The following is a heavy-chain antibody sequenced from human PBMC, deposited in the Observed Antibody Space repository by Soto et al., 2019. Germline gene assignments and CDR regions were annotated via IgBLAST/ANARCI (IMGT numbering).Heavy chain of an antibody. CDR3: AREPMVYAIKEDLVVGATTV. V-gene: IGHV4-31*03. D-gene: IGHD1-26*01. J-gene: IGHJ4*02. CDR2: IYYSGST. Sequence: QVQLQESGPGLVKPSQTLSLTCTVSGGSISSGGYYWSWIRQHPGKGLEWIGYIYYSGSTYYNPSLKSRVTISVDTSKNQFSLKLSSVTAADTAVYYCAREPMVYAIKEDLVVGATTVWGQGTLVTVSS. CDR1: GGSISSGGYY.